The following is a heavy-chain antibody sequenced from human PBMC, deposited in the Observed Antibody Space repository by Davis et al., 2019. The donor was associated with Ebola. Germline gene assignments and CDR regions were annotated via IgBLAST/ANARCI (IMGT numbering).Heavy chain of an antibody. CDR3: ARDYGDVLWFFDL. Sequence: GSLRLSCAASGFSFSRYAMHWVRQAPGKGLEYVSGISSNGGNKYYADSVRGRFSISRDNSKNTLYLQMGSLRVEDMAVYYCARDYGDVLWFFDLWGRGTLVTVSS. D-gene: IGHD4-17*01. CDR2: ISSNGGNK. J-gene: IGHJ2*01. CDR1: GFSFSRYA. V-gene: IGHV3-64*02.